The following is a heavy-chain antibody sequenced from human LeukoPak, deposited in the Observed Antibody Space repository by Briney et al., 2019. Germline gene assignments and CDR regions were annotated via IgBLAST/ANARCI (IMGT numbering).Heavy chain of an antibody. V-gene: IGHV3-7*02. D-gene: IGHD2-8*02. J-gene: IGHJ5*02. CDR1: GFTFSRNW. CDR3: TRAVGTANWFDP. CDR2: INEDGSEK. Sequence: GGSLRLSCAASGFTFSRNWMSWVRRAPGKGLEWVANINEDGSEKYYVDSVKGRFTISRDNPKNSLYLQMSSLRAEDTAVYYCTRAVGTANWFDPWGQGTLVTVSS.